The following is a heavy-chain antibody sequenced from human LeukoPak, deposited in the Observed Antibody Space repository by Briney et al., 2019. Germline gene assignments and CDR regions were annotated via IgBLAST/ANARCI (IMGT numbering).Heavy chain of an antibody. CDR3: ARAPSDF. J-gene: IGHJ4*02. CDR1: GFTFSDSY. Sequence: PGGSLRLSCAASGFTFSDSYMTWIRQAPGKGLEWVSYISSTAYTIFYADSVKGRFTISRDNAKNSLYLQMNSLRAEDTAVYYCARAPSDFWGQGTLVTVSS. CDR2: ISSTAYTI. V-gene: IGHV3-11*01.